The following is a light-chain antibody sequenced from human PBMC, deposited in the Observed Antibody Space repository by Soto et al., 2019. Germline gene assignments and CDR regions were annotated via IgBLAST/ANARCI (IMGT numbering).Light chain of an antibody. CDR2: DAS. CDR1: QSVSSY. J-gene: IGKJ1*01. Sequence: EIVLTQSPATLSLSPGERATLSCRASQSVSSYLDWYQQKPGQAPRLLIYDASNRATGIPARFSGSGSGTDFTLTISSLEPEDFAVHYCQQRSNWPPTWTFGQGTKVDIK. V-gene: IGKV3-11*01. CDR3: QQRSNWPPTWT.